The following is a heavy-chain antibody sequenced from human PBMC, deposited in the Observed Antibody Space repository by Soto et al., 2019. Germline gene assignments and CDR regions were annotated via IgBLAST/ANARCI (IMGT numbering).Heavy chain of an antibody. V-gene: IGHV1-3*04. J-gene: IGHJ4*02. CDR3: ARGSSWSYFDY. D-gene: IGHD6-13*01. CDR1: GYTFTSYA. Sequence: QVQLVQSGAEVKKPGASVKVSCKASGYTFTSYAIHWVRQAPGQRLEWMGWINTAKDNTKYSQKFQGRVTITRDTSASIVYMELSSLRSEDTAVYYCARGSSWSYFDYWGQGTVVTVSS. CDR2: INTAKDNT.